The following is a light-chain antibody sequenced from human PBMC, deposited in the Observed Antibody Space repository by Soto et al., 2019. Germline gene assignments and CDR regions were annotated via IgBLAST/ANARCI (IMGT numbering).Light chain of an antibody. J-gene: IGLJ3*02. CDR2: EVS. CDR1: SSDVGGYNY. Sequence: QSALTQPPSASGSPGQSVTISCTGTSSDVGGYNYVSWYQQHPGKAPKLLIYEVSKRPSGVPDRFSGSKSGNPASLTVSGLQAADEADYYCYSSAGSYNRVFGGGTKLTFL. CDR3: YSSAGSYNRV. V-gene: IGLV2-8*01.